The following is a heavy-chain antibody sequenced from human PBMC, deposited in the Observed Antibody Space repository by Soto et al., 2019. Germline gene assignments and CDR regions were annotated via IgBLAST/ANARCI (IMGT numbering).Heavy chain of an antibody. D-gene: IGHD6-13*01. J-gene: IGHJ4*02. CDR3: ARQDSSSWYWWGN. V-gene: IGHV5-10-1*03. Sequence: EVQLVQSGAEVKKPGESLRISCEGSGYSFITYWISWVRQMPGKGLEWMGRIDPSDSKTNYSPSFQGHVTISADKSTRTAYLQWSSLKASDTAMYYCARQDSSSWYWWGNWGQGTLVTVSS. CDR1: GYSFITYW. CDR2: IDPSDSKT.